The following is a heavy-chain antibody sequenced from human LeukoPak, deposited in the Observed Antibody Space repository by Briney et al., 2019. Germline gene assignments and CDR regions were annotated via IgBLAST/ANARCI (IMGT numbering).Heavy chain of an antibody. Sequence: TGGSLRLSCAASGFTFSSYAMHWVRQAPGKGLEWVAVISYDGSNKYYADSVKGRFTISRDNSKNTLYLQMNSLRAEDTAVYYCARAVQFDYWGQGTLVTVSS. V-gene: IGHV3-30*04. D-gene: IGHD3-10*01. CDR2: ISYDGSNK. CDR1: GFTFSSYA. CDR3: ARAVQFDY. J-gene: IGHJ4*02.